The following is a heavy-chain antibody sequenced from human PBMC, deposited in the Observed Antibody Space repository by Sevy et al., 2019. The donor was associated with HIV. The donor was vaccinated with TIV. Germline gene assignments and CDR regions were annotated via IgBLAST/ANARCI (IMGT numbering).Heavy chain of an antibody. CDR2: ISYDGSNK. CDR1: GFTFSSYA. D-gene: IGHD1-26*01. CDR3: ARYNGELRDYYYGMDV. V-gene: IGHV3-30-3*01. J-gene: IGHJ6*02. Sequence: GGSLRLSCAASGFTFSSYAMHWVRQAPGKGLERVAVISYDGSNKYYADSVKGRFTISRDNSKNTLYLQMNSLRAEDTAVYYCARYNGELRDYYYGMDVWGQGTTVTVSS.